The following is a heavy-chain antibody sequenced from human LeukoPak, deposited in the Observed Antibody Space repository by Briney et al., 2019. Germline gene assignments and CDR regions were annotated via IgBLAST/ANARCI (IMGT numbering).Heavy chain of an antibody. CDR2: ISGSGGST. J-gene: IGHJ4*02. CDR3: ARGHLQYVDTAMVTFPGVTYWLDY. D-gene: IGHD5-18*01. CDR1: GFTFSSYA. V-gene: IGHV3-23*01. Sequence: AGGSLRLYCAASGFTFSSYAMSWVRQAPGKGLEWVSAISGSGGSTYYADSVKGRFTISRDNAKNSLYLQMNSLRAEDTAVYYCARGHLQYVDTAMVTFPGVTYWLDYWGQGTLVTVSS.